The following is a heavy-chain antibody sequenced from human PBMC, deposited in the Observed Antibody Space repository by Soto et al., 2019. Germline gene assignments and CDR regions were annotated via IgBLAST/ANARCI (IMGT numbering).Heavy chain of an antibody. CDR2: ISSSSSCT. Sequence: PGGSLRLSCAASGFTFSSYAMSWVRQAPGKGLEWVSDISSSSSCTNYADSVKGRFTISRDNAKNSPYLQMNSLRAEDTAVYYCARDHYGPGWFDPWGQGTLVTVSS. D-gene: IGHD3-10*01. CDR3: ARDHYGPGWFDP. J-gene: IGHJ5*02. V-gene: IGHV3-21*05. CDR1: GFTFSSYA.